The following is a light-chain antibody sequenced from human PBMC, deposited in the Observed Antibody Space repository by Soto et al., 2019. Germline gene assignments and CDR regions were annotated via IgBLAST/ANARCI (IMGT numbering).Light chain of an antibody. J-gene: IGKJ5*01. CDR2: GAS. Sequence: EIVLTQSPGTLSLSPGERASLSCRASQSISSSYLAWHQKKPGQAPRLLIYGASRRATGVPDRFSGSGSGTDLTLTISRLEPEDFAVYYCQRITFGQGTRLEIK. CDR3: QRIT. CDR1: QSISSSY. V-gene: IGKV3-20*01.